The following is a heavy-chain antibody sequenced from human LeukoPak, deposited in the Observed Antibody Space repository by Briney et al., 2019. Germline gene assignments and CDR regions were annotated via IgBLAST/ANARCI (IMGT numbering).Heavy chain of an antibody. CDR3: AREVDYYDSSGYPDY. J-gene: IGHJ4*02. D-gene: IGHD3-22*01. V-gene: IGHV3-21*01. Sequence: GGSLRLSCAASGFTFSSYSMNWVRQAPGKGLEWVSSIGSSSSYIYYADSVKGRSTISRDNAKNSLYLQMNSLRAEDTAVYYCAREVDYYDSSGYPDYWGQGTLVTVSS. CDR2: IGSSSSYI. CDR1: GFTFSSYS.